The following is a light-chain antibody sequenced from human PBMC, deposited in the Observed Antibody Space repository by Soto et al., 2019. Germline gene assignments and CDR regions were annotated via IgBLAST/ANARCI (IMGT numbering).Light chain of an antibody. J-gene: IGKJ2*01. CDR3: EQYNSFST. CDR1: QSLSNR. V-gene: IGKV1-5*01. Sequence: DIQMTQSPSTLSASVGDRVTIACRASQSLSNRLAWYQQKSGKAPKVLIYGASSLESGVPPRFSGSGSWTEFILTISSLQPDDFATYCSEQYNSFSTFGQGTKVDIK. CDR2: GAS.